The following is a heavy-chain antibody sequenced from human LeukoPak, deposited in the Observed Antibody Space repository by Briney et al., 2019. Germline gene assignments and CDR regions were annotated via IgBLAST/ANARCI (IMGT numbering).Heavy chain of an antibody. CDR2: ISSSGSTI. CDR1: GFTFSSYE. Sequence: GGSLRLSCAASGFTFSSYEMNWVRQAPGKGLEWVSYISSSGSTIYYADSVKGRFTISRDNAKNSLYLQMSSLRAEDTAVYYCAELGITMIGGVWGKGTTVTIS. CDR3: AELGITMIGGV. J-gene: IGHJ6*03. V-gene: IGHV3-48*03. D-gene: IGHD3-10*02.